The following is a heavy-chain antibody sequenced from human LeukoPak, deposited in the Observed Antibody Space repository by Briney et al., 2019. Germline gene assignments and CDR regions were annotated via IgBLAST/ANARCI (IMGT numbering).Heavy chain of an antibody. CDR2: INPSGGNT. D-gene: IGHD1-26*01. CDR3: AREVGIRGRFDY. V-gene: IGHV1-46*01. J-gene: IGHJ4*02. Sequence: GASVKVSCKASGYIFTTFYIHWVRQAPGQGLEWMGIINPSGGNTGYAQKFQGRVTMTRDTSTSTVYMELSRLRSEDTAMYYCAREVGIRGRFDYWGRGTPVTVSS. CDR1: GYIFTTFY.